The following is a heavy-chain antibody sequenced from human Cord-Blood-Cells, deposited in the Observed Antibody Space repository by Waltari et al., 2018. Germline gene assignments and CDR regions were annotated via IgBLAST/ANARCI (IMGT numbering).Heavy chain of an antibody. CDR2: IYYSGST. D-gene: IGHD3-3*01. V-gene: IGHV4-39*01. CDR3: ARLDFWSGYYDY. CDR1: GGSISSSSYY. Sequence: LQLQESGPGLVKPSETLSLPCTVSGGSISSSSYYWGWIRQPPGKGLEWIGSIYYSGSTYYNPSLKSRVTISVDTSKNQFSLKLSSVTAADTAVYYCARLDFWSGYYDYWGQGTLVTVSS. J-gene: IGHJ4*02.